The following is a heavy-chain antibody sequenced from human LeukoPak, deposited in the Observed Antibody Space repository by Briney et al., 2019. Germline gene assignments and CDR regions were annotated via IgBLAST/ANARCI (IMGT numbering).Heavy chain of an antibody. CDR3: ARGPRRGAIAVAYAFDI. CDR1: GGSFSGYY. J-gene: IGHJ3*02. D-gene: IGHD6-19*01. CDR2: INHSGST. Sequence: SETLSLTCAVYGGSFSGYYWNWIRQPPGKGLEWIGEINHSGSTNYNPSLKSRVTISVDTSKNQFSLKLSSVTAADTAVYYCARGPRRGAIAVAYAFDIWGQGTMVTVSS. V-gene: IGHV4-34*01.